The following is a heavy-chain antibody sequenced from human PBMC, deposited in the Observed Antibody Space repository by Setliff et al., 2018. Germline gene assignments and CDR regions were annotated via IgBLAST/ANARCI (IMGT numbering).Heavy chain of an antibody. D-gene: IGHD6-19*01. CDR1: GGSISSASYY. J-gene: IGHJ6*03. Sequence: PSETLSLTCTVPGGSISSASYYWNWIRQPAGKGLEWIGRIYTSVSGSNKYNPSLKSRVTISLDTSKNQSSLNLTSVTAADTAVYYCARATSGWYSAYYYYMDVWGKGTTVTVSS. CDR2: IYTSVSGSN. V-gene: IGHV4-61*02. CDR3: ARATSGWYSAYYYYMDV.